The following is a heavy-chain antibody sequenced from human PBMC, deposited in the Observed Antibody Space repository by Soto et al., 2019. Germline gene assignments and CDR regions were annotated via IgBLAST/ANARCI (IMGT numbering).Heavy chain of an antibody. CDR1: GGSISSGGYS. V-gene: IGHV4-30-2*01. CDR3: ASSNIAAAGFYYYGMDV. CDR2: IYHSGST. J-gene: IGHJ6*02. Sequence: SETLSLTCAVSGGSISSGGYSWSWIRQPPGKGLEWIGYIYHSGSTYYNPSLKSRVTISVDRSKNQFSLKLSSVTAAGTAVYYCASSNIAAAGFYYYGMDVWGRGTTVTVSS. D-gene: IGHD6-13*01.